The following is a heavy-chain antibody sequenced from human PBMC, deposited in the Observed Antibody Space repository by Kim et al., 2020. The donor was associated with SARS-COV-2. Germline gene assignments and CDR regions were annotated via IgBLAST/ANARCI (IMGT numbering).Heavy chain of an antibody. CDR3: VERFGEGSFYYYGMDV. V-gene: IGHV1-2*06. D-gene: IGHD3-10*01. Sequence: ASVKVSCKASGYTFTGYYMHWVRQAPGQGLEWMGRINPNSGGTNYAQKFQGRVTMTRYTSISTAYMELSRLRSDDTAVYYCVERFGEGSFYYYGMDVWGQGTTVTVSS. CDR2: INPNSGGT. CDR1: GYTFTGYY. J-gene: IGHJ6*02.